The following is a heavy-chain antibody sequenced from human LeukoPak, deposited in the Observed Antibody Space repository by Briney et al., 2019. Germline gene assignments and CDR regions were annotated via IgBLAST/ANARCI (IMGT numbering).Heavy chain of an antibody. CDR2: INPSGGST. D-gene: IGHD6-19*01. J-gene: IGHJ6*03. Sequence: ASVKVSCKASGYTFTSYYMHWVRQAPGQGLEWMGIINPSGGSTSYAQKFQGRVTMTRDTSTSTVYMEPSSLRSEDTAVYYCARRGIAVAGMSSYYYYYMDVWGKGTTVTVSS. V-gene: IGHV1-46*01. CDR3: ARRGIAVAGMSSYYYYYMDV. CDR1: GYTFTSYY.